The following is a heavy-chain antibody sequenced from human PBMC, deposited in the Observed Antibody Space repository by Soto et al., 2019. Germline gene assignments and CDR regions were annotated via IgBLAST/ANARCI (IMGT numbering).Heavy chain of an antibody. V-gene: IGHV4-31*03. Sequence: SETLSLTRTVSGGSISSGGYYWSWIRQHPGKGLEWIGYIYYSGSTYYNPSLKSRVTISVDTSKNQFSLKLSSVTAADTAVYYCARLPIAAAAPFDYWGQGTLVTVSS. CDR2: IYYSGST. J-gene: IGHJ4*02. CDR3: ARLPIAAAAPFDY. D-gene: IGHD6-13*01. CDR1: GGSISSGGYY.